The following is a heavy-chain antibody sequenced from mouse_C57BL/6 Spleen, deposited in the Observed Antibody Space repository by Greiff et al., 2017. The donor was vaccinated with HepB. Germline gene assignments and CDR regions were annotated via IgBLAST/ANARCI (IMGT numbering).Heavy chain of an antibody. CDR1: GYTFTSYW. V-gene: IGHV1-69*01. J-gene: IGHJ2*01. CDR2: IDPSDSYT. CDR3: ATGLRPEIDY. Sequence: QVQLQQPGTELVKPGASVKLSCKASGYTFTSYWMHWVKQRPGQGLEWIGEIDPSDSYTNYNQKFKGKSTLTVDKSSSTAYMQLSSLTSEDSAVYYCATGLRPEIDYWGQGTTLTVSS. D-gene: IGHD2-4*01.